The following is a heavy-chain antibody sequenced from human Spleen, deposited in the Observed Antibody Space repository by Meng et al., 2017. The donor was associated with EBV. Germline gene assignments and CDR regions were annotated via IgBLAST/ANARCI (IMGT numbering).Heavy chain of an antibody. D-gene: IGHD6-19*01. Sequence: ELGPGQVKPSETLPLTRPVPGDSISGFSYWGWFRQPPGRGLEWIGSVHYTGSTYYSPSLKSRVTVSVDTSKNQFSLRLTSVTAADTAVYYCARPFPSWQSPRLDPFGAWGQGTLVTVSS. J-gene: IGHJ5*02. CDR1: GDSISGFSY. V-gene: IGHV4-39*01. CDR2: VHYTGST. CDR3: ARPFPSWQSPRLDPFGA.